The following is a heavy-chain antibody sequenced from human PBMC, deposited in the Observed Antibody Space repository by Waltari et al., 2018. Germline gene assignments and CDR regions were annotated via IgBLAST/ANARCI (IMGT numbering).Heavy chain of an antibody. CDR2: IKSKTDGGTT. CDR3: NTDFITMIVVVKAFDY. J-gene: IGHJ4*02. Sequence: EVQLVESGGGLVKPWGSLRLSCAASGFTFSNAWMIWVRQAPGKWLEWVGRIKSKTDGGTTDYAAPGKGRFTISRDDSKNTMYMQMNSLKTEDTAVYYCNTDFITMIVVVKAFDYWGQGTLVTVSS. V-gene: IGHV3-15*01. D-gene: IGHD3-22*01. CDR1: GFTFSNAW.